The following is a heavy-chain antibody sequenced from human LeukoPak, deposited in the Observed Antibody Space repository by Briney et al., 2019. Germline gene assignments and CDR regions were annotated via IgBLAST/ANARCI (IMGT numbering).Heavy chain of an antibody. V-gene: IGHV1-69*13. CDR2: IIPIFGTA. D-gene: IGHD2-2*01. Sequence: SVKVSCKASGGTFSSYAISWVRQAPGQGLEWMGGIIPIFGTANYAQKFQGRVTITADESTSTAYMELSSLRSEDTAVYYCARANFLYCSSSTCLFDYWGQGTLVTVSS. J-gene: IGHJ4*02. CDR1: GGTFSSYA. CDR3: ARANFLYCSSSTCLFDY.